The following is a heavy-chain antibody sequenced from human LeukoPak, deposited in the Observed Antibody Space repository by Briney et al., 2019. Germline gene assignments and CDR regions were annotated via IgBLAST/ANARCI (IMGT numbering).Heavy chain of an antibody. CDR1: GFTFSSYA. CDR3: ARARIAARPGGGYYFDY. Sequence: GSLRLSCAASGFTFSSYAMHWVRQAPGKGLEWVAVISYDGSNKYYADSVKGRFTISRDNSKNTLYLQMNSLRAEDTAVYYCARARIAARPGGGYYFDYWGQGTLVTVSS. J-gene: IGHJ4*02. D-gene: IGHD6-6*01. CDR2: ISYDGSNK. V-gene: IGHV3-30*04.